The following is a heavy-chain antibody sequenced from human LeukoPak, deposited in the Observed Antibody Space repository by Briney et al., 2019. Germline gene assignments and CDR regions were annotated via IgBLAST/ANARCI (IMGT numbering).Heavy chain of an antibody. CDR3: ARDAPSGSYYDYVWGSYRQNWFDP. J-gene: IGHJ5*02. Sequence: GRSLRLSCAASGFTFSSYGMHWVRQAPGKGLEWVAVIWYDGSNKYYADSVKGRFTISRDNSKNTLYLQMNSLRAEDTAVYYCARDAPSGSYYDYVWGSYRQNWFDPWGQGTLVTVSS. D-gene: IGHD3-16*02. CDR2: IWYDGSNK. CDR1: GFTFSSYG. V-gene: IGHV3-33*01.